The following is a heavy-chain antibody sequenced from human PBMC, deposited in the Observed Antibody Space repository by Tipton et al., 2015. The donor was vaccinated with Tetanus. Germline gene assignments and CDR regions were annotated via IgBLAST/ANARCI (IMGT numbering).Heavy chain of an antibody. D-gene: IGHD6-19*01. CDR3: ARDSSGSRRGWFDP. CDR1: GGSFSGYY. Sequence: TLSLTCAVYGGSFSGYYWSWIRQPPGKGLEWIGEINHSGSTNYNPSLKSRVTISVDTSKNQFSLKLSSVTAADTAVYYCARDSSGSRRGWFDPWGQGTLVTVSS. V-gene: IGHV4-34*01. J-gene: IGHJ5*02. CDR2: INHSGST.